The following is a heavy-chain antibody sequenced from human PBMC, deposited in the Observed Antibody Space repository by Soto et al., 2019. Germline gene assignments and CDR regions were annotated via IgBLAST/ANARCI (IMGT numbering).Heavy chain of an antibody. J-gene: IGHJ4*02. Sequence: SETLSLTCTVSGGSISSGGYSWSWIRQPPGKVLEWIGYIYHSGSTYYNPPLKSRVTIAVDRSKNQFSLKLSCVTAADTAVYYCARDKARYYYGSGSSTLFHYWGQGTLVTVSS. CDR1: GGSISSGGYS. D-gene: IGHD3-10*01. V-gene: IGHV4-30-2*01. CDR3: ARDKARYYYGSGSSTLFHY. CDR2: IYHSGST.